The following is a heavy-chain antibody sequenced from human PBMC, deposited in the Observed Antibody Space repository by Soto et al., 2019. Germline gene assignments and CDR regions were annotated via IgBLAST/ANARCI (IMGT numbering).Heavy chain of an antibody. Sequence: EVQLLESGGGLVQPGGSLRLSCAASGFTFSSYGISWVRQAPGKGLEWVSAISSSGGSAYYAASVKGRFTISRDNSKNTLYLQMNSLRAEDTAVYYCARGATSPSYWGQGTLVTVSS. CDR3: ARGATSPSY. CDR1: GFTFSSYG. V-gene: IGHV3-23*01. J-gene: IGHJ4*02. CDR2: ISSSGGSA.